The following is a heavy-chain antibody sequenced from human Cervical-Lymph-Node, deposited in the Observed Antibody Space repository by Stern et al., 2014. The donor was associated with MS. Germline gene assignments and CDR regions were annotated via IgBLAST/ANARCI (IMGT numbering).Heavy chain of an antibody. D-gene: IGHD5-24*01. CDR2: IYYSGST. V-gene: IGHV4-59*01. CDR3: ARGLGGWLQPYFDY. Sequence: QLQLQESGPGLVKPSETLSLTCTVSGGPISSYYWSWIRQPPGKGLEWIGYIYYSGSTNYNPSLKSRVTISVDTSKNQFSLKLSSVTAADTAVYYCARGLGGWLQPYFDYWGQGTLVTVSS. J-gene: IGHJ4*02. CDR1: GGPISSYY.